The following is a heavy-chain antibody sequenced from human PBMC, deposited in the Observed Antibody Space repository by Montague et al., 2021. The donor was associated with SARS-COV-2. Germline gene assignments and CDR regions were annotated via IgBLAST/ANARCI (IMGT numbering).Heavy chain of an antibody. CDR1: GLSLNTRRVC. CDR3: AWSNEDFFSGYGLDV. Sequence: PALVKPTQTLILTCSFSGLSLNTRRVCVSWIRQPPGKALEWLARIDWDEDKHYNISLKSRLTISKDTSTNQVVLTMTNMDPVDTGTYYCAWSNEDFFSGYGLDVWGQGTPVTVSS. CDR2: IDWDEDK. J-gene: IGHJ6*02. D-gene: IGHD2-8*01. V-gene: IGHV2-70*11.